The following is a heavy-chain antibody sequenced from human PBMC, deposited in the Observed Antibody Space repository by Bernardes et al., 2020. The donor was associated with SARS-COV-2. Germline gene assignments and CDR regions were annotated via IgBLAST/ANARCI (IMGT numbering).Heavy chain of an antibody. CDR1: GFNFRNYA. CDR3: ARIDEVTGRDY. V-gene: IGHV3-23*01. Sequence: GGSLRLSCVASGFNFRNYAMGWVRQVPGKGLEWVSGISGSGIVIQYANSVRGRFTVSRDDSKTTMYMEMNNLKAEDTATYYCARIDEVTGRDYWGQGTLVTVSS. CDR2: ISGSGIVI. D-gene: IGHD6-19*01. J-gene: IGHJ4*02.